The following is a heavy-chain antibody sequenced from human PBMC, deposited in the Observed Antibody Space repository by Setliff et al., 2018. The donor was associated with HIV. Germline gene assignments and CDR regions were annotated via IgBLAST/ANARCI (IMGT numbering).Heavy chain of an antibody. D-gene: IGHD3-3*01. Sequence: LSLTCTVPVRSISSGGYYWSWLRQHPGKGLEWIGYIYYSGSTYYNPSLKSRVTISVDTSKNQFSLKLSSVTAADTAMYFCARESRNDFWSGYYRTFDIWGQGTMVTVSS. V-gene: IGHV4-31*03. CDR3: ARESRNDFWSGYYRTFDI. CDR1: VRSISSGGYY. CDR2: IYYSGST. J-gene: IGHJ3*02.